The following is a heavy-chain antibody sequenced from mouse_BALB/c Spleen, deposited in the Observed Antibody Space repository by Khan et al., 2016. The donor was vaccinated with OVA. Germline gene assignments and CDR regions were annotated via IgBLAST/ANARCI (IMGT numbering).Heavy chain of an antibody. CDR1: GFTFSSYG. J-gene: IGHJ4*01. CDR2: ISSGGGYT. CDR3: ARQPGYYEGSAMDY. V-gene: IGHV5-6*01. Sequence: EVELVESGGDLVKPGGSLKLSCAASGFTFSSYGMSWVRQTPDKRLEWVAAISSGGGYTYYPDSLKGRFTISRDNAKNTLYLQMSSLKSEDTAMYNCARQPGYYEGSAMDYWGQGTSVTVS. D-gene: IGHD2-3*01.